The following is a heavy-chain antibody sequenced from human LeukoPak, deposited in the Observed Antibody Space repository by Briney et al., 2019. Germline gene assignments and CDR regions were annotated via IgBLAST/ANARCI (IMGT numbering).Heavy chain of an antibody. V-gene: IGHV1-69*02. J-gene: IGHJ5*02. Sequence: ASVKVSCKASGGTFSSYTISWVRQAPGQGLEWMGRIIPILGIANYAQKFQGRVTITADKSTSTAYMELSSLRSEDTAVYYCVRGGEISLWFDPWGQGTLVTVSS. CDR3: VRGGEISLWFDP. D-gene: IGHD7-27*01. CDR1: GGTFSSYT. CDR2: IIPILGIA.